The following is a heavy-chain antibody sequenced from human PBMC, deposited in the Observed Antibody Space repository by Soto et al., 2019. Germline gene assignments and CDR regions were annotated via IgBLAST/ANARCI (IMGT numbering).Heavy chain of an antibody. CDR3: ASRTVASEAPFDY. CDR1: GGSINTSNYY. J-gene: IGHJ4*02. V-gene: IGHV4-39*01. Sequence: QLQLQESGPGLVKPSETLSLTCTVSGGSINTSNYYWGWIRQPPGKGLEWFGNIYYSGNTYYNPSLKSRVIISVDTSKSQLSLKLKSVPAADTAVYYCASRTVASEAPFDYWGQGTLVTVSA. CDR2: IYYSGNT. D-gene: IGHD2-15*01.